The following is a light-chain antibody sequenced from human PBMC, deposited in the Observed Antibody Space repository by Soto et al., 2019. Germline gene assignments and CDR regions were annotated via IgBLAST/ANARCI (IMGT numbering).Light chain of an antibody. CDR2: AAS. Sequence: DIQMTQSPSSLSASVGDRVTITCRASQSISNYVNWYQRKPGKAPEFLIYAASSLQSGVPSRFSGSGSGTDFTLTISSLQPEDFATCYCQQSYSTPLTFGGGTKVEMK. V-gene: IGKV1-39*01. CDR1: QSISNY. J-gene: IGKJ4*01. CDR3: QQSYSTPLT.